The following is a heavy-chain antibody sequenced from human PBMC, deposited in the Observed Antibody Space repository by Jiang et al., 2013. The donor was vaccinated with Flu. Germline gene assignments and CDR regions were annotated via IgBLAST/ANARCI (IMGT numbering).Heavy chain of an antibody. CDR3: STDPGHSTGWD. J-gene: IGHJ4*02. CDR2: IHTPTGQP. CDR1: GYPFTSRA. Sequence: GYPFTSRAMNWVRQAPGQGLEWMGWIHTPTGQPTYAPDFTGRFLFSSDTSVSTVYLQINNLQAEDAAVYYCSTDPGHSTGWDWGQGTPGHRLL. D-gene: IGHD2-8*02. V-gene: IGHV7-4-1*02.